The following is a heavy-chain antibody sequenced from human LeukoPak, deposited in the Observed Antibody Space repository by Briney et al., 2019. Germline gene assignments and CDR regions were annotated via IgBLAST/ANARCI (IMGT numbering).Heavy chain of an antibody. Sequence: GGSLRLSCAASGFTLSSYAMSWVRQGPGKGLEWVSAISVSGNTYHADSVKGRFTLSRDNSKSTVFMQVDSMRVEDTAVYFCAKDQYFDWLLDSWGQGTLVTVSS. V-gene: IGHV3-23*01. D-gene: IGHD3-9*01. CDR2: ISVSGNT. CDR1: GFTLSSYA. CDR3: AKDQYFDWLLDS. J-gene: IGHJ1*01.